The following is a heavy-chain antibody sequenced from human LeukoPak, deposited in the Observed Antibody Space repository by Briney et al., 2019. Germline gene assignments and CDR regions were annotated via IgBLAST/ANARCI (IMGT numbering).Heavy chain of an antibody. CDR3: AGSIAAAYYYYYYMDV. V-gene: IGHV1-69*05. D-gene: IGHD6-13*01. CDR1: GYTFTSFG. Sequence: SVRVSCKASGYTFTSFGISWVRQAPGQGLEWMGRIIPIFGTANYAQKFQGRVTITTDESTSTAYMELSSLRSEDTAVYYCAGSIAAAYYYYYYMDVWGKGTTVTVSS. CDR2: IIPIFGTA. J-gene: IGHJ6*03.